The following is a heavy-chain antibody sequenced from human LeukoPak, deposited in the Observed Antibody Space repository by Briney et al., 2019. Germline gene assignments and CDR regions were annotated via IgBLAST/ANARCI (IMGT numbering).Heavy chain of an antibody. Sequence: GGSLRLSCAASGFTFSRYWMSWVRQAPGKGLEWVASIKEDGSEKYYVDSVKGRFTISRDNAKNSLYLQMNSLRAEDTAVYYCAREAKWGQGTLVTVSS. J-gene: IGHJ4*02. CDR2: IKEDGSEK. V-gene: IGHV3-7*01. CDR1: GFTFSRYW. CDR3: AREAK.